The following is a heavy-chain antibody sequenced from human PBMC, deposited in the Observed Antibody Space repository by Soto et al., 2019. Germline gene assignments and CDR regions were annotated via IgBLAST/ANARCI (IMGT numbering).Heavy chain of an antibody. D-gene: IGHD3-16*01. CDR2: ISSSTTTI. CDR3: VREERGENVRYYYGMDV. Sequence: HPGGSLRLSCAASGFTFSNYSMNWVRQAPGKGLEWVSYISSSTTTIYYADSVKGRFTISRDNAKNSLYLQMNSLRDEDTAVYYCVREERGENVRYYYGMDVWGQGTTVTVSS. V-gene: IGHV3-48*02. J-gene: IGHJ6*02. CDR1: GFTFSNYS.